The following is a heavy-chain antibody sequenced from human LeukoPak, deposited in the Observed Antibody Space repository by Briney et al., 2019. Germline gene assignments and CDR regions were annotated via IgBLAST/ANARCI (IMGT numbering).Heavy chain of an antibody. CDR1: GYTFTGYY. V-gene: IGHV1-2*02. Sequence: GASVKVSCKASGYTFTGYYMHWVRQAPGQGLEWMGWINPNSGGTSYAQKFQGRVTMTRDTSISTAYMELSRLRSDDTAVYYCAREYYDFWSGYYTPWGQGTLVTVSS. CDR2: INPNSGGT. D-gene: IGHD3-3*01. J-gene: IGHJ5*02. CDR3: AREYYDFWSGYYTP.